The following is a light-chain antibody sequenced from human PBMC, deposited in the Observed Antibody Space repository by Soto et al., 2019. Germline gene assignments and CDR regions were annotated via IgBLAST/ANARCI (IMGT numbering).Light chain of an antibody. CDR2: RDT. J-gene: IGLJ3*02. V-gene: IGLV3-9*01. CDR1: NIGSKN. Sequence: SYELTQPLSVSVALGQTARVTCGGNNIGSKNVHWYQQKPGQAPVLVIYRDTYRPSGIPERFSGSNSGNTATLTISRAQGGDEDDYYCHMWDSSTVVFGGGTKVTVL. CDR3: HMWDSSTVV.